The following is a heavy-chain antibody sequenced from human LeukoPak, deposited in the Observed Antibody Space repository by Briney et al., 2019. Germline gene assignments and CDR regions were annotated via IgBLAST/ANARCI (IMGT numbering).Heavy chain of an antibody. J-gene: IGHJ4*02. CDR1: GYTFTSYY. CDR3: ARAVWGSYRSPFAY. Sequence: PSVKVSCKASGYTFTSYYMHWLRQSPGQGLEWLGIINPSGGSTSYAQKFQGRVTMTRDTSTSTVYMELSSLSSEDTAVYYCARAVWGSYRSPFAYCGQGTLVTVSS. D-gene: IGHD3-16*02. V-gene: IGHV1-46*01. CDR2: INPSGGST.